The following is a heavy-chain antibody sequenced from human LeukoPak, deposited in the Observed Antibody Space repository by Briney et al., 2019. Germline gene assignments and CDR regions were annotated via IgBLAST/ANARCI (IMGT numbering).Heavy chain of an antibody. CDR2: INPSGGST. J-gene: IGHJ3*02. CDR1: GYTFTSYY. CDR3: ATEGIAAAVSDAFDI. Sequence: GASVKVSCKXSGYTFTSYYMHWVRQAPGQGLEWMGIINPSGGSTTYAQKFQGRVTITADKSTSTAYMELSSLRSEDTAVYYCATEGIAAAVSDAFDIWGQGTMVTVSS. V-gene: IGHV1-46*01. D-gene: IGHD6-13*01.